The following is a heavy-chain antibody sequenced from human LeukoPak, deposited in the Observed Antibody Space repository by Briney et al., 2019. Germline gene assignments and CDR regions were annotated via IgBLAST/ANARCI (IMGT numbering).Heavy chain of an antibody. Sequence: PGGSLRLSCAASGFTFSTYAMHWVRQAPGKGLEWVAVISYDGTNKYYRDSVKGRLTISRDNSKNTVYLQMNSLRVEDTAVYYCAKDLSYGPRGWGQGTLVPVSS. CDR1: GFTFSTYA. CDR2: ISYDGTNK. D-gene: IGHD1-26*01. CDR3: AKDLSYGPRG. J-gene: IGHJ4*02. V-gene: IGHV3-30*04.